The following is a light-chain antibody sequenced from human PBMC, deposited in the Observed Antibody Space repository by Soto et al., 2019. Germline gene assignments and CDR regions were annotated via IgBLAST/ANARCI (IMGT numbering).Light chain of an antibody. Sequence: DNPMTQSSSHLSGSLGDRFTITCLASQTISTFLNWYQQRPGKAPRLLIYGASTLQSGIPARFNGSGSGTEFTLTIGSLQPEDFATYSCQQGFGTPWTFGQGTKVDIK. J-gene: IGKJ1*01. V-gene: IGKV1-39*01. CDR3: QQGFGTPWT. CDR2: GAS. CDR1: QTISTF.